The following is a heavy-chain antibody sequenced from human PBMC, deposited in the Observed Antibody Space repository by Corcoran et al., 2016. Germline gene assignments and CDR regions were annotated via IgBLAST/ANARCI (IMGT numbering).Heavy chain of an antibody. V-gene: IGHV1-2*02. CDR3: ARAQYSGSYWGHDY. CDR2: INPNSGGT. Sequence: QVQLVQSGSEVKKPGASVKVSCKASGYTFTGYYMHWVRQAPGQGLEWMGWINPNSGGTNYAQKFQGRVTMTRDTSISTAYMELSRLRSDDTAVDYCARAQYSGSYWGHDYWGQGTLVTVSS. CDR1: GYTFTGYY. J-gene: IGHJ4*02. D-gene: IGHD1-26*01.